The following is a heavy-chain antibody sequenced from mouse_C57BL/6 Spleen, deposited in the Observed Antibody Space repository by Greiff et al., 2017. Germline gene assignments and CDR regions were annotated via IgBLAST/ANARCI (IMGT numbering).Heavy chain of an antibody. CDR2: IHPNSGST. Sequence: QVQLQQPGAELVKPGASVKLSCKASGYTFTSYWMHWVKQSPGQGLEWIGMIHPNSGSTNYNEKFKSKATLTVEKSSSTAYMQLSSLTSEDSAVYYCARGVKGAMGCWGQGTSVTVSS. J-gene: IGHJ4*01. CDR1: GYTFTSYW. D-gene: IGHD2-2*01. V-gene: IGHV1-64*01. CDR3: ARGVKGAMGC.